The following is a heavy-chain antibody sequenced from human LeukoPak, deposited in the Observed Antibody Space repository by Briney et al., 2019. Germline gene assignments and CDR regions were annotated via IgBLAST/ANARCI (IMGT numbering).Heavy chain of an antibody. V-gene: IGHV3-48*02. D-gene: IGHD3-9*01. J-gene: IGHJ4*02. Sequence: SGGSLRLSCAASGFTFSSYTMNWVRQAPGKGLQLISYISSSSTTIYYADSVKGRFAISRDNAKKSLYLHMNSLRDEDTAVYYCARDWGNIVTAIDYWGQGTLVTVSS. CDR1: GFTFSSYT. CDR3: ARDWGNIVTAIDY. CDR2: ISSSSTTI.